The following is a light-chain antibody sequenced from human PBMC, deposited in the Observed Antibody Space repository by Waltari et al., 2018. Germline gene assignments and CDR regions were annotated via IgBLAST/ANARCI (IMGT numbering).Light chain of an antibody. Sequence: DIQMTQSPSSLSASVGDKVTITCRASQGISSWLALYQQKPGKAPKLLIYAASSLQSGVPSRFSGSGSGTDYTLTISSLQPEDFATYYCQQGYNTPPTFGQGTKVEIK. CDR1: QGISSW. CDR2: AAS. V-gene: IGKV1-12*01. J-gene: IGKJ1*01. CDR3: QQGYNTPPT.